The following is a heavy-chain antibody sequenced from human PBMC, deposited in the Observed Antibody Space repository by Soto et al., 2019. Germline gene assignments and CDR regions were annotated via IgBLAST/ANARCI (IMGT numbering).Heavy chain of an antibody. CDR1: GFSFSSYW. CDR3: ARVAYGAYHFDS. D-gene: IGHD2-21*01. CDR2: INSDGSTR. Sequence: EVQLVESGGGLVQPGGSLRLSCAASGFSFSSYWMHWVRQAPGEGLVWVSRINSDGSTRSYADSVKGRFTISRDNAKNTLFLQMNGLRAEDTAVYYCARVAYGAYHFDSWGQGTLVT. J-gene: IGHJ4*02. V-gene: IGHV3-74*01.